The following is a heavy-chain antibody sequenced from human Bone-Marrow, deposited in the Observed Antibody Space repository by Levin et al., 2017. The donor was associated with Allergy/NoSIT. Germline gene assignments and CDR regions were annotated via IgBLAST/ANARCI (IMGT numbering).Heavy chain of an antibody. CDR2: ISGTGGSI. CDR3: AKDQHLVVLTWGAFDV. J-gene: IGHJ3*01. V-gene: IGHV3-23*01. Sequence: PGESLKISCAASGFTFSKFAMSWVRQAPGKGLEWVSGISGTGGSIYYADSVKGRFTISRDNSKNTLFLQMHTLRAEDTAVYYCAKDQHLVVLTWGAFDVWGQGTMVTVSS. D-gene: IGHD2-21*01. CDR1: GFTFSKFA.